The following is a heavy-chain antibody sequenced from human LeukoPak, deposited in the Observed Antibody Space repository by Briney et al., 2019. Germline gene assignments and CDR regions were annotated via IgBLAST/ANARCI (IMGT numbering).Heavy chain of an antibody. V-gene: IGHV3-23*01. CDR3: ARDPVGAIGYGMDV. D-gene: IGHD1-26*01. J-gene: IGHJ6*02. CDR2: ISGSGGNT. Sequence: PGGSLRLSCAASGFTFSSYAMTWVRQAPGKGLEWVSIISGSGGNTYYADSVKGRFTISRDNSKNTLYLQMNSLRAEDTAVYYCARDPVGAIGYGMDVWGQGTTVTVSS. CDR1: GFTFSSYA.